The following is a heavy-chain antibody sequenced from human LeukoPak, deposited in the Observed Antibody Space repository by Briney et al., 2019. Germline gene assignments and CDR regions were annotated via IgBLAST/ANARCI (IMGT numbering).Heavy chain of an antibody. CDR3: ARDRPDILTGSRNWFDP. Sequence: PSETLSLTCTVSGGSVSSGSYYWSWIRQPPGKGLEWIGYIYYSGSTNYNPSLKSRVTISVDTSKNQFSLKLSSVTAADTAVYYCARDRPDILTGSRNWFDPWGQGTLVTVSS. V-gene: IGHV4-61*01. D-gene: IGHD3-9*01. CDR2: IYYSGST. CDR1: GGSVSSGSYY. J-gene: IGHJ5*02.